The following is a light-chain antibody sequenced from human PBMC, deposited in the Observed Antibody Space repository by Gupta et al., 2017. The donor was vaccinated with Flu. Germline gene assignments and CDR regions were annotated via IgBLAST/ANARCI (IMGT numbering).Light chain of an antibody. V-gene: IGLV3-19*01. CDR1: SLRNFH. CDR3: RSRDSSTTHLV. CDR2: CEN. Sequence: SSELTQDPAVSVALGQTVRISCQGGSLRNFHANWYQQRPGQAPILVIFCENNRPSGIPDRFSGSTSGATASLTITGAQAEDAADYYWRSRDSSTTHLVFGGGTKLTVL. J-gene: IGLJ2*01.